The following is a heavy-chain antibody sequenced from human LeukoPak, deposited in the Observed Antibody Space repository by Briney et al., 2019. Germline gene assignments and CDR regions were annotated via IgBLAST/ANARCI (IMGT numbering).Heavy chain of an antibody. CDR3: ARDQYYYDSSGYYHWFDP. Sequence: GSRRLSCAASGFTFSNSWMNWVRQAPGKGLVWVSRINSDDSRTSYADSVKGRFTISRDNAKNTLYLQMNSLRAEDTAVYYCARDQYYYDSSGYYHWFDPWGQGTLVTVSS. V-gene: IGHV3-74*01. D-gene: IGHD3-22*01. CDR2: INSDDSRT. J-gene: IGHJ5*02. CDR1: GFTFSNSW.